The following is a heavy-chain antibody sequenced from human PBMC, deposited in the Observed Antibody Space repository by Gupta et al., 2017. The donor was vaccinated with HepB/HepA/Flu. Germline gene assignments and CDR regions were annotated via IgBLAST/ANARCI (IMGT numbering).Heavy chain of an antibody. J-gene: IGHJ4*02. V-gene: IGHV4-39*01. CDR1: GDSISDFIYY. CDR3: ARNSSDMTSRSKFPFDF. CDR2: VYNSVSN. D-gene: IGHD2-21*01. Sequence: HLQLQESGPRLVKPSETLSLTCTVSGDSISDFIYYWGWIRQPPGKGLEWIGSVYNSVSNHYNPSLRGRISIGIDTSKNEFSLNLNSVTAADTAVYFCARNSSDMTSRSKFPFDFWGQGTLVTVSS.